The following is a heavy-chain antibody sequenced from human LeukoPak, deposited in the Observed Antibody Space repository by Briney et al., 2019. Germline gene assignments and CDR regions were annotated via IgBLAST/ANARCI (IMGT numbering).Heavy chain of an antibody. CDR1: GGSISSYY. CDR2: IYTSGST. D-gene: IGHD6-13*01. J-gene: IGHJ2*01. CDR3: ARDLSSSSWYGDWYFDL. Sequence: SETLSLTCTVSGGSISSYYWSWIRQPAGKGLEWIGRIYTSGSTNYNPSLKSRVTMSVDASKNQFSLKLSSVTAADTAVYYCARDLSSSSWYGDWYFDLWGRGTLVTVSS. V-gene: IGHV4-4*07.